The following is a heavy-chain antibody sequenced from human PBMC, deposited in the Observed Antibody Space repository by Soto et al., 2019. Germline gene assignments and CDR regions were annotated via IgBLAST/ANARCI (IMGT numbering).Heavy chain of an antibody. CDR1: GFNFNTYT. V-gene: IGHV3-48*02. CDR2: ISGSSETI. CDR3: ATGYCRSDNCHFTH. Sequence: ESGGGLVKPGGSLRLSCAASGFNFNTYTMTGVRQAPGKGLEWVSYISGSSETIYYADSVKGRFTISRDNAKNSLYLQMNSLRDEETAVYYCATGYCRSDNCHFTHWGQGTLVTVSS. D-gene: IGHD2-2*03. J-gene: IGHJ4*02.